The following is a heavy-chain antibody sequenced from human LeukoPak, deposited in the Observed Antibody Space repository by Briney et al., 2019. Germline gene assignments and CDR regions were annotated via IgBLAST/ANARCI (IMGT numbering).Heavy chain of an antibody. CDR3: AREIGYDFWTRANWFDP. J-gene: IGHJ5*02. V-gene: IGHV1/OR15-1*02. CDR1: GYIFTDYY. D-gene: IGHD3-3*01. Sequence: ASVKVSCKASGYIFTDYYMHWVRQAPGQELEWMGRINPNSGGTNYAQKFQGRVTMTRDTSISTAYTELSSLRSEDTAVYYCAREIGYDFWTRANWFDPWGQGTLVTVSS. CDR2: INPNSGGT.